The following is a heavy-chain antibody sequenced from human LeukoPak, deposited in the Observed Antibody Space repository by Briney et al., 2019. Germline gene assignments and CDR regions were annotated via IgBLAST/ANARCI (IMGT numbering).Heavy chain of an antibody. J-gene: IGHJ6*03. D-gene: IGHD6-13*01. V-gene: IGHV4-59*08. Sequence: SETLSLTCTVSGGSISSYYWSWIRQPPGKGLEWIAYIYYSGSTNYNPSLKSRVTISVDTSKNQFSLKLSSVAAADTAVYYCARVYTGSSWDYYYYMDVWGKGTTVTVSS. CDR3: ARVYTGSSWDYYYYMDV. CDR2: IYYSGST. CDR1: GGSISSYY.